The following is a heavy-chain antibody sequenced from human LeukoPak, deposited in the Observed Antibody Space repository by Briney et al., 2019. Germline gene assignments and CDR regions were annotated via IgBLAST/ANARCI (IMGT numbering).Heavy chain of an antibody. CDR2: INHSGST. J-gene: IGHJ4*02. D-gene: IGHD3-10*01. CDR1: GGSFSGYY. CDR3: ARARASIRGVTSPFDY. Sequence: SETLSLTCAVYGGSFSGYYWSWIRQPPGKGLEWIGEINHSGSTNYNPSLKSRVTISVDTSKNQFSLKLSSVTAAGTAVYYCARARASIRGVTSPFDYWGQGTLVTVSS. V-gene: IGHV4-34*01.